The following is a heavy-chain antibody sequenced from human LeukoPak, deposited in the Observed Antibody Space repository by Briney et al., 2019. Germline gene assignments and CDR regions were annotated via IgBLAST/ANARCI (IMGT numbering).Heavy chain of an antibody. V-gene: IGHV4-38-2*01. CDR2: IYHSGST. D-gene: IGHD1-1*01. J-gene: IGHJ5*02. CDR3: ARGGTGNWFDP. CDR1: GYSISSGYY. Sequence: SDTLSLTCAVSGYSISSGYYWGWIRHPPGKGLEWIGSIYHSGSTYYNPSLKSRVTISVDTSKNQFSLKLSSVTAADTAVYYCARGGTGNWFDPWGQGTLVTVSS.